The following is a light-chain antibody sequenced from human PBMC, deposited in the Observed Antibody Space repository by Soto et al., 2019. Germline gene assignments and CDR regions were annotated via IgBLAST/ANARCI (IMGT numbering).Light chain of an antibody. V-gene: IGKV4-1*01. CDR1: QSVLYSSNNKNY. CDR3: QQYYSMPLT. CDR2: WAS. Sequence: DIVMTQSPDSLAVSLGERATINCKSSQSVLYSSNNKNYFAWYQQKPGQPPKLLIYWASTRESGVPARFSGSGSGTDFALHISSLQAEDAAVYYCQQYYSMPLTFGGGTKVEVK. J-gene: IGKJ4*01.